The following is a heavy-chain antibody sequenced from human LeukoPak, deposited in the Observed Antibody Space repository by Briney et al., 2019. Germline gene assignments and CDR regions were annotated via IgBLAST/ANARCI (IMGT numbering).Heavy chain of an antibody. CDR2: ITGRGDET. CDR3: AKGAAAGLVDWFDP. J-gene: IGHJ5*02. Sequence: PGGSLGLSCAASGFIFSNYALMWVRQAPGKGLEWVSSITGRGDETFYADSVKGRFSLSRDNSKNMLYLQMYSLGAEDTAIYYCAKGAAAGLVDWFDPWGQGTLVTVSS. CDR1: GFIFSNYA. V-gene: IGHV3-23*01. D-gene: IGHD6-13*01.